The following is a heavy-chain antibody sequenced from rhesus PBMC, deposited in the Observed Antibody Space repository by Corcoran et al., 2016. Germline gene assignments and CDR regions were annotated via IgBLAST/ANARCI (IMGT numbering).Heavy chain of an antibody. Sequence: QVQLQESGPGLVKPSETLSLTCAGSGAATSSIWGTGIRQPPGKGLEYIGEIDGDTGATYYNPSLKSRVPISKAASKNQFSLKLSSVSAADTALYYCTSGWNIGEYGLGTWGQGVVVVVSS. CDR1: GAATSSIW. CDR2: IDGDTGAT. D-gene: IGHD1-20*01. CDR3: TSGWNIGEYGLGT. J-gene: IGHJ6*01. V-gene: IGHV4-80*01.